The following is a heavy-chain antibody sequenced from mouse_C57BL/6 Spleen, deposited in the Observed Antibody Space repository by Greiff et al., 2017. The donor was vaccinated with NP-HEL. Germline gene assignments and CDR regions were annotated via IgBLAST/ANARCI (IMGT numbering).Heavy chain of an antibody. CDR1: GFNFKNTY. V-gene: IGHV14-3*01. CDR2: IDPANGNT. Sequence: EVQLQESVAELVRPGASVKLSCTASGFNFKNTYMHWVKQRPEQGLEWIGRIDPANGNTKYAPKFQGKATITADTSSNTAYLQLSSLTSEDPAIYYCARGLRRLVDYAMDYWGQGTSVTVSS. CDR3: ARGLRRLVDYAMDY. D-gene: IGHD1-2*01. J-gene: IGHJ4*01.